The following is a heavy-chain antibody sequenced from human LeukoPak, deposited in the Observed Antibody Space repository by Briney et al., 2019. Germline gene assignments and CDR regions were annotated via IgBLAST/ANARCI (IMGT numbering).Heavy chain of an antibody. J-gene: IGHJ4*02. CDR1: GFIFSDGW. CDR2: ISPSGATI. D-gene: IGHD2-15*01. CDR3: ARCRGHSCCFDN. V-gene: IGHV3-11*01. Sequence: GGSLRLSCAASGFIFSDGWMSWVRQAPGKGLEWVSYISPSGATISYADSVKGRFTTSRDNAKSSLYLQMNSLRAEDTAVYYCARCRGHSCCFDNWGQGTQVTVSS.